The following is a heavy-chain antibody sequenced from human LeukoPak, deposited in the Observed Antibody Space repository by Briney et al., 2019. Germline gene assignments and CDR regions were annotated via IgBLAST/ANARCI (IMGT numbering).Heavy chain of an antibody. CDR1: SASINTYY. D-gene: IGHD4-17*01. J-gene: IGHJ4*02. Sequence: SETLSLTCTVSSASINTYYWTWTRQPPGKGLEWIGYIYYSGRTNYNPSLQSRVTMSIDTSRRRFSLRLTSMTAADTAIYYCATGYGDFPDYWGRGTLATVSS. CDR3: ATGYGDFPDY. CDR2: IYYSGRT. V-gene: IGHV4-59*01.